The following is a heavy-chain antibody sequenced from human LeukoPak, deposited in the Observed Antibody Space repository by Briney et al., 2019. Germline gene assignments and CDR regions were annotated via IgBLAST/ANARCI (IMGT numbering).Heavy chain of an antibody. Sequence: GASVKVSCRASGYTFTSYGISWVRQAPGQGLEWMGWISAYNGNTNYAQKLQGRVTMTTDTSTSTAYMELRSLRSEDTAVYYCARVRAAAGPYYYYYYMDVWGKGTTVTVSS. CDR3: ARVRAAAGPYYYYYYMDV. J-gene: IGHJ6*03. D-gene: IGHD6-13*01. CDR1: GYTFTSYG. V-gene: IGHV1-18*01. CDR2: ISAYNGNT.